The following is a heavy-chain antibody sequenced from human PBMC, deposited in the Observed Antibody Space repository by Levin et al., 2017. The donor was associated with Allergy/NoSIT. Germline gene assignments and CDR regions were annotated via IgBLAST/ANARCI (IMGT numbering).Heavy chain of an antibody. Sequence: AGESLKISCAASGFPFSDYWMSWVRQAPGKGLEWVASMNQAGSEKYYVDSVKGRFTISRDNAKNLLYLQMNTLRADDTAVYYCARGGYGAFDPWGQGTLVTVSS. J-gene: IGHJ5*02. CDR3: ARGGYGAFDP. CDR1: GFPFSDYW. D-gene: IGHD5-12*01. V-gene: IGHV3-7*04. CDR2: MNQAGSEK.